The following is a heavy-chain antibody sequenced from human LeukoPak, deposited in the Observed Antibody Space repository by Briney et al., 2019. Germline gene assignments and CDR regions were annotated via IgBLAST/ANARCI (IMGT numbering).Heavy chain of an antibody. CDR1: GYTFTSYG. CDR2: ISAYNGNT. V-gene: IGHV1-18*01. Sequence: ASVKVSCKASGYTFTSYGISWVRQAPGQGLEWMGWISAYNGNTNYAQMLQGRVTMTTDTSTSTAYMELRSLRSDDAAVYYCARDNYYYYYMDVWGKGTTVTVSS. J-gene: IGHJ6*03. CDR3: ARDNYYYYYMDV.